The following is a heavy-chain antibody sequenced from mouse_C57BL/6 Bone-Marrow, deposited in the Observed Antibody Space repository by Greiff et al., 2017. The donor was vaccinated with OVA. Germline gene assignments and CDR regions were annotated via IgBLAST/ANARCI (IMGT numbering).Heavy chain of an antibody. CDR2: INPNYGTT. D-gene: IGHD1-1*01. CDR1: GYSFTDYN. V-gene: IGHV1-39*01. Sequence: EVQLVESGPELVKPGASVKISCKASGYSFTDYNMNWVKQSNGKSLEWIGVINPNYGTTSYNQKFKGKATLTVDQSSSTAYMQLNSLTSEDSAVYYCARNYYGSSYRWYFDVWGTGTTVTVSS. J-gene: IGHJ1*03. CDR3: ARNYYGSSYRWYFDV.